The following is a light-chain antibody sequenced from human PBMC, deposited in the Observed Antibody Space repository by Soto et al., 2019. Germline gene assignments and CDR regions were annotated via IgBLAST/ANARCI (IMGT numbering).Light chain of an antibody. CDR3: QQYETYPWT. J-gene: IGKJ1*01. V-gene: IGKV1-17*01. CDR2: AAS. CDR1: QGIRND. Sequence: MHPPPSPLSAAVGDGFPITCRASQGIRNDLGWYQQKPGKAPKRLIYAASSLQSGVPSRFSGSGSGTEFTLTISSLQPEDFAAYYCQQYETYPWTLGQGSKVDI.